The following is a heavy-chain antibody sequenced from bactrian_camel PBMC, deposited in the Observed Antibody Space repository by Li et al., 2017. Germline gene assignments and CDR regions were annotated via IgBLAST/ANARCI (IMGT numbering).Heavy chain of an antibody. CDR1: GYTYCSYE. V-gene: IGHV3S10*01. J-gene: IGHJ4*01. CDR2: IDSDGTT. CDR3: AEGRGSRGEHCYSLNY. Sequence: VQLVESGGGSVQAGGSLRLSCSVSGYTYCSYEMSWYRQAQGKEREFVSSIDSDGTTSYADSVKGRFTISQDSARNTVYLQMNNLQPEDTATYYCAEGRGSRGEHCYSLNYWGQGTQVTVS. D-gene: IGHD6*01.